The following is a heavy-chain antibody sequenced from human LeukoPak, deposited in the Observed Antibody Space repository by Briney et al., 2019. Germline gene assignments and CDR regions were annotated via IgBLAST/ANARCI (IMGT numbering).Heavy chain of an antibody. V-gene: IGHV1-8*03. CDR2: MNPNSGNT. J-gene: IGHJ4*02. Sequence: ASVKVSCKASGYTFTSYDINWVRQATGQGLEWMGWMNPNSGNTGYAQKFQGRVTITRNTSISTAYTELSSLRSEDTAVYYCARVPKGYGSGRLFDYWGQGTLVTVSS. CDR1: GYTFTSYD. CDR3: ARVPKGYGSGRLFDY. D-gene: IGHD3-10*01.